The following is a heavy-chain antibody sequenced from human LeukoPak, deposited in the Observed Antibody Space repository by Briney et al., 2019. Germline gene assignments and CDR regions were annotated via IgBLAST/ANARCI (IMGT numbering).Heavy chain of an antibody. J-gene: IGHJ4*02. CDR3: AKGLNELLVPDY. V-gene: IGHV3-23*01. Sequence: GGSLRLSCAASGFTFSSYAMSWVRQAPGKGLEWVSAISGSGGSTYYADSVKGRFIISRDNSKNTLYLQMNSLRAEDTAVYYCAKGLNELLVPDYWGQGTLVTVSS. D-gene: IGHD2-15*01. CDR2: ISGSGGST. CDR1: GFTFSSYA.